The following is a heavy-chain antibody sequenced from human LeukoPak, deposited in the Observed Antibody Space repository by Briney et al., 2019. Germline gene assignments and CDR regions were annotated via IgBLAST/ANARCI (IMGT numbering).Heavy chain of an antibody. CDR3: ARRGRSGSSIAAYYFDY. CDR1: GGSISSSSYY. V-gene: IGHV4-39*01. D-gene: IGHD6-6*01. CDR2: MYYSGST. Sequence: SETLSLTCIVSGGSISSSSYYWGWIRQPPGEGLEWIGSMYYSGSTYYNPSLKSRVAISVDTSKNQFSLKLSSVTAADTAVYYCARRGRSGSSIAAYYFDYWGQGTLVTVSS. J-gene: IGHJ4*02.